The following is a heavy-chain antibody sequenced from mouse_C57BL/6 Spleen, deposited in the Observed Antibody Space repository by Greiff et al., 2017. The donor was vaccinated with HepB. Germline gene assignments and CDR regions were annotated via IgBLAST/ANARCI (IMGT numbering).Heavy chain of an antibody. CDR1: GYAFTNYL. D-gene: IGHD1-1*01. J-gene: IGHJ1*03. Sequence: QVHVKQSGAELVRPGTSVKVSCKASGYAFTNYLIEWVKQRPGQGLEWIGVINPGSGGTNYNEKFKGMATLTADKSSSTAYMQLSSLTSEDSAVYFCARGSLYYYGSSGYFDVWGTGTTVTVSS. V-gene: IGHV1-54*01. CDR2: INPGSGGT. CDR3: ARGSLYYYGSSGYFDV.